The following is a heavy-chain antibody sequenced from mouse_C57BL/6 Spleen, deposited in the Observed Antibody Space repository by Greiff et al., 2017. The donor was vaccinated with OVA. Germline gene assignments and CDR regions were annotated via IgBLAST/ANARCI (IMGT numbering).Heavy chain of an antibody. CDR2: IDPSDSYT. Sequence: VQLQQPGAELVMPGASVKLSCKASGYTFTSYWMHWVKQRPGQGLEWIGEIDPSDSYTNYNQKFKGKSTLTVDKSSSTAYMQLSSLTSEDSAVYYCARLPGAMDYWGQGTSVTVSS. J-gene: IGHJ4*01. CDR3: ARLPGAMDY. CDR1: GYTFTSYW. V-gene: IGHV1-69*01. D-gene: IGHD4-1*01.